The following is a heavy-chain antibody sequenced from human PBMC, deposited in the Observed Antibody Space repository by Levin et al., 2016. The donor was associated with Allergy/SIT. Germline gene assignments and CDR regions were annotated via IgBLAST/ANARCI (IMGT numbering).Heavy chain of an antibody. D-gene: IGHD3-22*01. CDR2: ISAYNGNT. CDR3: ARVGYYYDSSGYSPSRY. J-gene: IGHJ4*02. Sequence: WVRQAPGQGLEWMGWISAYNGNTNYAQKLQGRVTMTTDTSTSTAYMELRSLRSDDTAVYYCARVGYYYDSSGYSPSRYWGQGTLVTVSS. V-gene: IGHV1-18*01.